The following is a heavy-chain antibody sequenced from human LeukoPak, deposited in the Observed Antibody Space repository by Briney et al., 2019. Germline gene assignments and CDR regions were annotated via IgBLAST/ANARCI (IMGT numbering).Heavy chain of an antibody. Sequence: ASVKVSCKASGYTFTGYYMHWVRQAPAQGIEWMGGVNPNSGGTNYAQKFEGRVTMNRDTSISTAYMELSRLRSDDTAVYYCTRASCSSISCYLDYWGQGTLVTVSS. CDR2: VNPNSGGT. J-gene: IGHJ4*02. CDR3: TRASCSSISCYLDY. CDR1: GYTFTGYY. D-gene: IGHD2-2*01. V-gene: IGHV1-2*02.